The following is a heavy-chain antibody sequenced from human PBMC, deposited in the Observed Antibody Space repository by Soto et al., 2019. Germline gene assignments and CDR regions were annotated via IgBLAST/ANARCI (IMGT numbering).Heavy chain of an antibody. J-gene: IGHJ6*02. V-gene: IGHV1-58*01. CDR1: RFTLTSTS. CDR2: IVGGSGNT. Sequence: TAAEDSCKAARFTLTSTSQQWVRQARGHRLEWIGWIVGGSGNTNYAQKFQERVTITRDTSTSTAYMELRSLRSDDTAVYYCAREAMAVTPLGYYYYGMDVWGQGTTVTVSS. CDR3: AREAMAVTPLGYYYYGMDV. D-gene: IGHD2-21*02.